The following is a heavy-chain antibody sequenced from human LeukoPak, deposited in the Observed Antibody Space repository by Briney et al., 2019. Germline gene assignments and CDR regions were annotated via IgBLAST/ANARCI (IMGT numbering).Heavy chain of an antibody. Sequence: KTSETLSLTCAVYGGSFSGYYWSWIRQPPGKGLEWIGEINHSGSTNYNSSLKSRVTISVDTSKNQFSLKLSSVTAADTAVYYCARRKSGSYWGWGQGTLVTVSS. J-gene: IGHJ4*02. CDR3: ARRKSGSYWG. V-gene: IGHV4-34*01. CDR2: INHSGST. CDR1: GGSFSGYY. D-gene: IGHD1-26*01.